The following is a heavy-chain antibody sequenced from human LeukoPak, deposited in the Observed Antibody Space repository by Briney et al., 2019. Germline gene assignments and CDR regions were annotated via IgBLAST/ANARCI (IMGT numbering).Heavy chain of an antibody. CDR2: INPNSGGT. CDR1: GYTFTGYY. CDR3: ARSPSYDFWSGYYISPMMAYSRGSFDY. D-gene: IGHD3-3*01. Sequence: GASVKVSCKASGYTFTGYYMHWVRQAPGQGLEWMGWINPNSGGTNYAQKFQGRVTMTRDTSISTAYMELSRLRSDDTAVYYCARSPSYDFWSGYYISPMMAYSRGSFDYWGQGTLVTVSS. V-gene: IGHV1-2*02. J-gene: IGHJ4*02.